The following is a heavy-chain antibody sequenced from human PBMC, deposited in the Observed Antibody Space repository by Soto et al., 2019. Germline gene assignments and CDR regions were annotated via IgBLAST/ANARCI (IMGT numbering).Heavy chain of an antibody. V-gene: IGHV2-5*02. Sequence: QITLKESGPTLVKPTQTLTLTCTFSGFSLSTSGVGVGWIRQPPGKALEWLALLYWDDDKRYSPSLKSRLTITKDTSRHQVVLTMTNMDRVDTATYYCAHSLIPNWGSRGAFDYWGQGTLVTVSS. J-gene: IGHJ4*02. CDR1: GFSLSTSGVG. D-gene: IGHD7-27*01. CDR2: LYWDDDK. CDR3: AHSLIPNWGSRGAFDY.